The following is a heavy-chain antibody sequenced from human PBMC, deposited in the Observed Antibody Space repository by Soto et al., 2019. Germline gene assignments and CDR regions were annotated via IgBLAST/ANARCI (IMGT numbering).Heavy chain of an antibody. CDR2: IDWADDK. CDR3: SRAVGGFTYGYPDY. V-gene: IGHV2-70*01. D-gene: IGHD5-18*01. J-gene: IGHJ4*02. CDR1: GFSLSTTGMC. Sequence: PTLVNPTQTLTLTCTFSGFSLSTTGMCVSWIRQPPGKALEWLALIDWADDKYYSTSLKTRLTISKDTSKNQVVLTMTNVEPVDTATYFCSRAVGGFTYGYPDYWGQGTRVTVSS.